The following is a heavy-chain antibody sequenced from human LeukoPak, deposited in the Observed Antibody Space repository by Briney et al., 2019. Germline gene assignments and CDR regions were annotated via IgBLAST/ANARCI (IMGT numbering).Heavy chain of an antibody. V-gene: IGHV4-39*01. CDR3: AITRGSSTSRGAFDI. Sequence: PSETLSLTCTVSGGSISSSSYYWGWICQPPGKGLEWIGSIYYSGSTYYNPSLKSRVTISVDTSKNQFSLKLSSVTAADTAVYYCAITRGSSTSRGAFDIWGQGTMVTVSS. CDR2: IYYSGST. CDR1: GGSISSSSYY. D-gene: IGHD2-2*01. J-gene: IGHJ3*02.